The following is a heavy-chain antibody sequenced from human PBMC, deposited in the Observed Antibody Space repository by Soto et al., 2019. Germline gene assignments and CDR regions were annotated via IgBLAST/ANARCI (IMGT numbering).Heavy chain of an antibody. J-gene: IGHJ4*02. CDR1: GGSISSSSYY. D-gene: IGHD3-3*01. Sequence: PSETLSLTCTVSGGSISSSSYYWGWIRQPPGKGLEWIGSIYYSGSTYYNPSLKSRVTISVDTSKNQFSLKLSSVTAADTAVYYCARRASPLFYDFWSGSAAPFDYWGQGTLVTVSS. V-gene: IGHV4-39*01. CDR2: IYYSGST. CDR3: ARRASPLFYDFWSGSAAPFDY.